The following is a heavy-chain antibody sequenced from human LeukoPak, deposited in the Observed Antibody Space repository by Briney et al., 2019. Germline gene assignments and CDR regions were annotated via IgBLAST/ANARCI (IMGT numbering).Heavy chain of an antibody. Sequence: PAGSLRLSCAASGFTFSDYYMTWIRQAPGKGLEWVSYISSGSSYTDYADSVKGRFTISRDNAKNSLYLQMNSLRAEDTAVYYCARDLPESRTLRFLEWLVDYWGQGTLVTVSS. J-gene: IGHJ4*02. V-gene: IGHV3-11*06. CDR2: ISSGSSYT. CDR1: GFTFSDYY. D-gene: IGHD3-3*01. CDR3: ARDLPESRTLRFLEWLVDY.